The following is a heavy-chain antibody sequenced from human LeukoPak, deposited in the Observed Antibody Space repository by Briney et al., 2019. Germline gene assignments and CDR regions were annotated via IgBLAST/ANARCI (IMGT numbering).Heavy chain of an antibody. CDR3: TRIPEYYGTASYSHANSAYNWFDP. D-gene: IGHD3-10*01. V-gene: IGHV4-59*01. J-gene: IGHJ5*02. CDR2: IYYSGST. Sequence: SETLSLTCTVSGGSISSYYWSWMRQPPGKGRGWMGYIYYSGSTNYNTSLKSRVTISVDTSKNQFSLKLSSVTTADTAVYYCTRIPEYYGTASYSHANSAYNWFDPWGQGILVTVSS. CDR1: GGSISSYY.